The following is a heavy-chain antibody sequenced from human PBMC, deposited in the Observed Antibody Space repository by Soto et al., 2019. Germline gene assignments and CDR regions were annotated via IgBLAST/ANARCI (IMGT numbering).Heavy chain of an antibody. D-gene: IGHD1-26*01. V-gene: IGHV1-18*01. CDR1: GYTFTSYG. Sequence: ASVKVSCKASGYTFTSYGISCVRQAPGQGLEWMGWISGYNGKTNYAQKVQDRVTMTTDTSTSTVYLELRSLRFDDTAVYYCARVSGSYYYGMDVWGQGTTVTSP. CDR3: ARVSGSYYYGMDV. CDR2: ISGYNGKT. J-gene: IGHJ6*02.